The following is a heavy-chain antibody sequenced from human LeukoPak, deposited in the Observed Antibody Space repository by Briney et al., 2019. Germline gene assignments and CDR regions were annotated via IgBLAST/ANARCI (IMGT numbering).Heavy chain of an antibody. J-gene: IGHJ4*02. CDR2: IKHDGSEN. D-gene: IGHD4-17*01. Sequence: GGSLRLSCAASGFTFRSYWMSWVRQAPGKGLEWVANIKHDGSENYYVDSVKGRFTISRDNAKKSLYLQMNSLRVEDTAVYHCARDPYGDYGDCFDYWGQGTLVTVSS. CDR3: ARDPYGDYGDCFDY. CDR1: GFTFRSYW. V-gene: IGHV3-7*01.